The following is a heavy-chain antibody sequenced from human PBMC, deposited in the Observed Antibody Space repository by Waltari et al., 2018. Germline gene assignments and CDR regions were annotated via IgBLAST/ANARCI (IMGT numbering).Heavy chain of an antibody. CDR2: IYYSGST. J-gene: IGHJ3*02. Sequence: QVQLQESGPGLVKPSETLSLTCTVSGGSISSYYWSWIRQPPGKGLEWIWYIYYSGSTNYNPSLKSRVTISVDTSKNQFSLKLSSVTAADTAVYYCARGRLGYCSSTSCYAGAFDIWGQGTMVTVSS. CDR3: ARGRLGYCSSTSCYAGAFDI. D-gene: IGHD2-2*01. CDR1: GGSISSYY. V-gene: IGHV4-59*01.